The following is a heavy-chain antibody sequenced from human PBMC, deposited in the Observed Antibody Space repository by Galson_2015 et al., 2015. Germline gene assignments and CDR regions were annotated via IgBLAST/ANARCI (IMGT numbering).Heavy chain of an antibody. CDR3: ARVGEGFDY. V-gene: IGHV6-1*01. Sequence: CAISDSVSSKSALWNWIRQSPSSGLEWLGRTYYRSKWYTDYALSVKSRITINPDTSKNQFSLQLNSVTPADTAMYFCARVGEGFDYWGQGTLVTVSS. J-gene: IGHJ4*02. CDR1: DSVSSKSAL. CDR2: TYYRSKWYT.